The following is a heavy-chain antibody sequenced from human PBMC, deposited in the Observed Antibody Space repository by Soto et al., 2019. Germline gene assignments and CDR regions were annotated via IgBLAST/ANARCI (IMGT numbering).Heavy chain of an antibody. V-gene: IGHV3-23*01. J-gene: IGHJ6*02. D-gene: IGHD6-13*01. CDR1: GFTFSSYA. CDR2: ISGSGGST. Sequence: GGSLRLSCAASGFTFSSYAMSWVRQAPGKGLEWVSAISGSGGSTYYADSVKGRFTISRDNSKNTLYLQMNSLRAEDTAVYYCAKDQGPGIAAAGTYGMDVWGQGTTVTVS. CDR3: AKDQGPGIAAAGTYGMDV.